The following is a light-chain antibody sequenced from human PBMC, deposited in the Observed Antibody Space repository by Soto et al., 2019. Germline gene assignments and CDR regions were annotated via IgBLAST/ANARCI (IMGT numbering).Light chain of an antibody. Sequence: QTVVTQEPSFSVSPGGTVTLTCGLSSGSVSTSYYPSWYQQTPGQPPRTLIYSTNTRSSGVPGRFSGSILGNKAALTITGAQADDEADYYCCSFAGSLNFVFGTGTKLTVL. CDR2: STN. V-gene: IGLV8-61*01. CDR1: SGSVSTSYY. J-gene: IGLJ1*01. CDR3: CSFAGSLNFV.